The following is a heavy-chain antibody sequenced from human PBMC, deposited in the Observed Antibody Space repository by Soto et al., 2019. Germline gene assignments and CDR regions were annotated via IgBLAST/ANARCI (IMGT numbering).Heavy chain of an antibody. J-gene: IGHJ6*03. CDR3: ATLLSSGWDYYYMDV. D-gene: IGHD3-10*01. V-gene: IGHV4-34*01. Sequence: SETLSLTCAVYGGSFSGNYWTWIRQPPGKGLEWIAEINHSGSSNYNPSLRSRVTISIDTAKNQFSLRLSSVTAADTAVYYCATLLSSGWDYYYMDVWGKGTTVTVSS. CDR2: INHSGSS. CDR1: GGSFSGNY.